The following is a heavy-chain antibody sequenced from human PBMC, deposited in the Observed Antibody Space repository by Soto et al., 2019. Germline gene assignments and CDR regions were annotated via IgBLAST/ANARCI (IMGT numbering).Heavy chain of an antibody. CDR1: GFTFSSYG. J-gene: IGHJ4*02. CDR2: IWYDGSNK. CDR3: AKDSDQERRLRSGFDY. Sequence: PGGSLRLSCAASGFTFSSYGMHWVRQAPGKGLEWVAVIWYDGSNKYYADSVKGRFTISRDNSKNTLYLQMNSLRAEDTAVYYCAKDSDQERRLRSGFDYWGQGTLVTVSS. D-gene: IGHD4-17*01. V-gene: IGHV3-30*02.